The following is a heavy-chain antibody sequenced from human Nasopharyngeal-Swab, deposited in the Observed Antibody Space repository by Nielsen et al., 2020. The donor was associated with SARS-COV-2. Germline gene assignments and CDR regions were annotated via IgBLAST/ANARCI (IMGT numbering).Heavy chain of an antibody. J-gene: IGHJ4*02. D-gene: IGHD3-22*01. CDR3: ARVNLGMIVVVEDY. CDR2: ISAYNGNT. V-gene: IGHV1-18*01. Sequence: GSVKVSCKASGYTFTSYGISWVRQAPGQGLEWMGWISAYNGNTNYAQKLQGRVTMTTDTSTSTAYMELRSLRSDDTAVYYCARVNLGMIVVVEDYWGQGTLVTVSS. CDR1: GYTFTSYG.